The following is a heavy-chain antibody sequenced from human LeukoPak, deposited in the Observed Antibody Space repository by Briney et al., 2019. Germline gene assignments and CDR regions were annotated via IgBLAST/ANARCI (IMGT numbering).Heavy chain of an antibody. V-gene: IGHV1-18*01. CDR3: ARDRGAMVDY. J-gene: IGHJ4*02. D-gene: IGHD3-10*01. CDR1: GGTFSSYA. Sequence: GASVKVSCKASGGTFSSYAISWVRQAPGQGLEWMGWISAYNGNTNYAQKLQGRVTMTTDTSTSTAYMELRSLRSDDTAVYYCARDRGAMVDYWGQGTLVTVSS. CDR2: ISAYNGNT.